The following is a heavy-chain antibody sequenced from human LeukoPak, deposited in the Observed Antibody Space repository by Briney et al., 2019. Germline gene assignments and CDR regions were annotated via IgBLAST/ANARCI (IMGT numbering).Heavy chain of an antibody. CDR3: ARVNGGIVVVPAAPRGTYYFDY. Sequence: PSETLSLTCAVYGGSFSGYYWSWIRQPPGKGLEWIGEINHSGSTNYNPSLKSRVTISVDTSKNQFSLKLSSVTAADTAVYYCARVNGGIVVVPAAPRGTYYFDYWGQGTLVTVSS. V-gene: IGHV4-34*01. CDR1: GGSFSGYY. CDR2: INHSGST. D-gene: IGHD2-2*01. J-gene: IGHJ4*02.